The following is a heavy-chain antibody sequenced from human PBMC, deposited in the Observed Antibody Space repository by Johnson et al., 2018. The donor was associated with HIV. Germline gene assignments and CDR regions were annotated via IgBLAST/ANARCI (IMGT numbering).Heavy chain of an antibody. CDR2: LSNDGTDK. CDR3: AKPAHYVDFGSDDAFHF. J-gene: IGHJ3*01. Sequence: QVQLVESGGGVVQPGRSLRLSCAASGFPFSNYAMDWVRQAPGKGLEWVAVLSNDGTDKYYADSVKGRFTISRDNSKNTLYLQLNSLRVDDTSLYYCAKPAHYVDFGSDDAFHFWGQGTMVTVSS. D-gene: IGHD3/OR15-3a*01. CDR1: GFPFSNYA. V-gene: IGHV3-30*18.